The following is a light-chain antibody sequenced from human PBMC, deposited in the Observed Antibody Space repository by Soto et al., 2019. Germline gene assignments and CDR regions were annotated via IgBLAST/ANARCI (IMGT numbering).Light chain of an antibody. V-gene: IGKV3-15*01. CDR2: GAS. CDR1: QSISNN. J-gene: IGKJ1*01. CDR3: QQYNNWPPTWT. Sequence: EIVITPSPATLSLSPGELSTLSCRVSQSISNNLAWYQQRPGQAPRLLIYGASTRATGIPGRFSGSGSGTEFTLTISSLQSEDFAVYYCQQYNNWPPTWTFGQGTKVDIK.